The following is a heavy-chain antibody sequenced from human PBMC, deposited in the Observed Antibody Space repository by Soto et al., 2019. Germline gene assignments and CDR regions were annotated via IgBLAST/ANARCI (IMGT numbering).Heavy chain of an antibody. CDR2: LSWNGGSL. CDR1: GFTFDDYA. Sequence: DVQLVESGGGLVQPGRSLRLSCAASGFTFDDYAMHWVRQAPGKGLEWVSGLSWNGGSLGYADSVKGRFTISRDNAKNSLYLQMNSLRAEDTALYYCAKDMQSTVTMADYWGQGTLVTVSS. D-gene: IGHD4-17*01. J-gene: IGHJ4*02. V-gene: IGHV3-9*01. CDR3: AKDMQSTVTMADY.